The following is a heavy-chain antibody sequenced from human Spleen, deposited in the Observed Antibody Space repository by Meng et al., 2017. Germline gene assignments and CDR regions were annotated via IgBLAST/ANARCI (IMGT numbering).Heavy chain of an antibody. D-gene: IGHD4-11*01. V-gene: IGHV4-34*01. CDR1: GGSFSDYY. J-gene: IGHJ4*02. CDR2: INHSGST. CDR3: ARGPTTMAHDFDY. Sequence: HVQLQALGAGLLKPSGTLSLTCVVSGGSFSDYYWSWIRQPPGKGLEWIGEINHSGSTNYNPSLESRATISVDTSQNNLSLKLSSVTAADSAVYYCARGPTTMAHDFDYWGQGTLVTVSS.